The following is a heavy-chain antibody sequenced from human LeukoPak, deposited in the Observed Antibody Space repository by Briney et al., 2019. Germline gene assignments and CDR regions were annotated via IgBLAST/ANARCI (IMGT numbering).Heavy chain of an antibody. D-gene: IGHD3-22*01. CDR3: AKDDYSGYYYTDY. Sequence: GGSLRLSCAASGIPFSRSGMHWVRQAPGKGLEWVAVISSDGSHENYADSVKGRFTVSRDNSKNTLYLQMDSLRPEDTAVYYCAKDDYSGYYYTDYWGQGTLVTVSS. CDR1: GIPFSRSG. CDR2: ISSDGSHE. J-gene: IGHJ4*02. V-gene: IGHV3-30*18.